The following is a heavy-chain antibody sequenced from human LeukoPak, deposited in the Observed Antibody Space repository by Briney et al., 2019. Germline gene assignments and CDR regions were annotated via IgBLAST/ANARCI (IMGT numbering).Heavy chain of an antibody. CDR3: ARDLGFLEWLPLDY. Sequence: ASVKVSCKASGYTFTGYYMHWVRQAPGQGLEWMGWINPNSGGTNYAQKFQGRVTMTRDTSISTAYMELSRLTSDDTAVYYCARDLGFLEWLPLDYWGQGTLVTVSS. V-gene: IGHV1-2*02. D-gene: IGHD3-3*01. CDR1: GYTFTGYY. CDR2: INPNSGGT. J-gene: IGHJ4*02.